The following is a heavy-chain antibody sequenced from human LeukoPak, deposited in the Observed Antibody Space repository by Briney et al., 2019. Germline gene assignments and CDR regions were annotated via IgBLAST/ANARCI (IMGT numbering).Heavy chain of an antibody. CDR2: ISASGRT. CDR1: GASISRHY. D-gene: IGHD3-22*01. J-gene: IGHJ5*02. V-gene: IGHV4-4*09. Sequence: SDTLSLTCVVSGASISRHYWSWLRQPPGKGLEWIGYISASGRTNYNPALKSRVTISGDTSKNQFSLRLTSLTAADTAVYYCARHRENSYESSHMGFDPWGPGTLVTVSS. CDR3: ARHRENSYESSHMGFDP.